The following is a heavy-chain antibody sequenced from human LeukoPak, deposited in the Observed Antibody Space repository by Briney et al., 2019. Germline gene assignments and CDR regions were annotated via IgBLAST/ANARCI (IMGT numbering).Heavy chain of an antibody. J-gene: IGHJ5*02. V-gene: IGHV1-46*01. CDR2: INPSGGST. Sequence: GASVKVSCKASGYIFTSYFMHWVRQAPGQGLEWMGLINPSGGSTRYAQKFQGRVTMTRDMSTSTVYMELSSLRTEDTAVYYCARARPHSRLMDTDREQHWFDPWGQGTLVTVSS. CDR3: ARARPHSRLMDTDREQHWFDP. D-gene: IGHD5-18*01. CDR1: GYIFTSYF.